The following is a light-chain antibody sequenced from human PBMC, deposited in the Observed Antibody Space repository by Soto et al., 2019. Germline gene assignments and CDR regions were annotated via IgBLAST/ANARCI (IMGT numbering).Light chain of an antibody. CDR3: HQFGSAPQT. CDR2: SAS. Sequence: EIVLTQSPGTLSLSPGERATLSCRASQSVKSIYLAWYQQKPGQAPRLLIYSASSRAPGIPDRFSGSGSGADFTLTVSRLEPEDFAVYYCHQFGSAPQTFGQGTKVEI. J-gene: IGKJ1*01. CDR1: QSVKSIY. V-gene: IGKV3-20*01.